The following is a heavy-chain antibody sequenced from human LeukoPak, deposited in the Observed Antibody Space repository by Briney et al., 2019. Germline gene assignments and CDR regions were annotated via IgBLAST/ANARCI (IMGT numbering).Heavy chain of an antibody. CDR2: ISSSSSYI. Sequence: GGSLRLSCAASGFTFSSYSMNWVRQAPGKGLEWVSSISSSSSYIYYADSVKGRFTISRDNAKNSLDLQMNSLRAEDTAVYFCARDLYYFDSSGYYASDLWGQGTLVTVSS. J-gene: IGHJ5*02. D-gene: IGHD3-22*01. CDR3: ARDLYYFDSSGYYASDL. CDR1: GFTFSSYS. V-gene: IGHV3-21*01.